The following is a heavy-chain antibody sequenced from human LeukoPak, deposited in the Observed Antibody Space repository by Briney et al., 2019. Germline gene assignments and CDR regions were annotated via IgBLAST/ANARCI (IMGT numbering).Heavy chain of an antibody. Sequence: GGSLRLSCAASGFTFDTYWMSWVRQAPGKGPEWAANIKQDGSEKYYVASVKGRFTISRDNTKNSLYLQMNSLRAEDTAVYYCARDPQNSSPMIFDYWGQGTLVTVSS. CDR2: IKQDGSEK. V-gene: IGHV3-7*01. CDR1: GFTFDTYW. CDR3: ARDPQNSSPMIFDY. J-gene: IGHJ4*02. D-gene: IGHD3-22*01.